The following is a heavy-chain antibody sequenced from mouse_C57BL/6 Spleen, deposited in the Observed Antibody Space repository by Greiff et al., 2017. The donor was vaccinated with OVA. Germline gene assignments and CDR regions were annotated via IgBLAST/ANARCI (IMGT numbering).Heavy chain of an antibody. CDR2: IYPGSGST. J-gene: IGHJ2*01. CDR3: AREGAYYSTYEDY. Sequence: QVQLQQPGAELVKPGASVKMSCKASGYTFTSYWITWVKQRPGQGLEWIGDIYPGSGSTNYNEKFKSKATLTVDKSSSTAYMQLSSLTSEDSAVYYCAREGAYYSTYEDYWGQGTTLTVSS. D-gene: IGHD2-5*01. CDR1: GYTFTSYW. V-gene: IGHV1-55*01.